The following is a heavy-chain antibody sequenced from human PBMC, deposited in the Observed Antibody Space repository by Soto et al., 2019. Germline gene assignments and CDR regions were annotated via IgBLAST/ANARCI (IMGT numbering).Heavy chain of an antibody. Sequence: QVQLQESGPGLVKPSQTLSLTCTVSGGSISSGGYYWSWIRQHPGKGLEWIGYIYYSGSTYYNPSLTSRVTRSVATAKNQFSLKLRSVTAADTAVYYWAASSSWSHNWFDPWGQGTPVTVSS. V-gene: IGHV4-31*03. D-gene: IGHD6-13*01. CDR3: AASSSWSHNWFDP. CDR1: GGSISSGGYY. CDR2: IYYSGST. J-gene: IGHJ5*02.